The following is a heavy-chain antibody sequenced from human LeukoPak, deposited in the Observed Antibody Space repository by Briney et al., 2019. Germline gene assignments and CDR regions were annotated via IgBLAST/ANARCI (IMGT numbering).Heavy chain of an antibody. J-gene: IGHJ3*01. CDR2: ISRSGPT. CDR3: AKGGYFAFED. Sequence: SGGSLRLSCAASGFTFSTYWMSWVRQAPGKGLEWVSGISRSGPTYYTDSVKGRFTISRDNFKNTLYLQMNSLRADDTAVYYCAKGGYFAFEDWGQGTMVSVSS. D-gene: IGHD2-2*03. CDR1: GFTFSTYW. V-gene: IGHV3-23*01.